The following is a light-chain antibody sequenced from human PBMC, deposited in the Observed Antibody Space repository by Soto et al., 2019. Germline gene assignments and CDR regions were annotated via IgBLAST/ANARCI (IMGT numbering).Light chain of an antibody. V-gene: IGLV2-14*03. CDR1: SSDVGNYNY. J-gene: IGLJ1*01. CDR2: DVS. Sequence: QSALTQPASVSGSPGQSIAISCTGTSSDVGNYNYVSWYQQHPGKAPKLMIYDVSNRPSGVSNRFSGSKSGNTSSLTISGLQPEDEADYYYNSYTSSSTYVSGTGTKLTVL. CDR3: NSYTSSSTYV.